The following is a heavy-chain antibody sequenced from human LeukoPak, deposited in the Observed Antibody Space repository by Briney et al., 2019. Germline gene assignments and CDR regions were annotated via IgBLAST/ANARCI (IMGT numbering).Heavy chain of an antibody. V-gene: IGHV3-49*04. J-gene: IGHJ1*01. CDR3: TREALFRKWELPAEYFQH. CDR2: IRSKAYGGTT. D-gene: IGHD1-26*01. Sequence: GGSLRLSCAASGFTVSSNYMSWVRQAAGKGLEWVGFIRSKAYGGTTEYAASVKGRFTISRDDSKSIAYLQMNSLKTEDTAVYYCTREALFRKWELPAEYFQHWGQGTLVTVSS. CDR1: GFTVSSNY.